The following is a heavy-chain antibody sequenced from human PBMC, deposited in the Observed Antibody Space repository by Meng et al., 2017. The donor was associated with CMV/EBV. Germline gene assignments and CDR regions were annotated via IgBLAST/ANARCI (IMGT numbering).Heavy chain of an antibody. CDR2: IRSKAYGGTT. J-gene: IGHJ6*02. CDR3: TRDSRNIPTYGFEIFGVAPGDYYYYYGMDV. Sequence: GGSLRLSCTASGFTFGDYAMSWVRQAPGKGLEWVGFIRSKAYGGTTEYAASVKGRFTISRDDSKSIAYLQMNSLKTEDTAVYYCTRDSRNIPTYGFEIFGVAPGDYYYYYGMDVWGQGTTVTVSS. V-gene: IGHV3-49*04. CDR1: GFTFGDYA. D-gene: IGHD3-3*01.